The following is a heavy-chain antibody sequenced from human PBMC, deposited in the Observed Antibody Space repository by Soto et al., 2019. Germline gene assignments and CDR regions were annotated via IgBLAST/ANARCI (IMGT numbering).Heavy chain of an antibody. CDR3: VKNSGWFNT. D-gene: IGHD3-10*01. CDR2: IDGHGGIT. Sequence: PGGSLRLSCAASGFTFGTTDMSWARQATGEGLEWVSTIDGHGGITYYADSVKGRFTISRDNSRNTVYLQMNSLRGDDPALYYCVKNSGWFNTWGQGALVTVSS. CDR1: GFTFGTTD. V-gene: IGHV3-23*01. J-gene: IGHJ5*02.